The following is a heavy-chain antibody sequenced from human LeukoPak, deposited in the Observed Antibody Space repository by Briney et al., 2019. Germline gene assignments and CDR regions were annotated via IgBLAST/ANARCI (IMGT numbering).Heavy chain of an antibody. CDR2: IYHSGRT. Sequence: PSETLSLTCTVSGYSISSGYYWGWIRQPPGKGLEWIGSIYHSGRTYYNPSLKSRVTISVDTSKNQFSLKLSSVTAADTAVYYCARVICSGGSCRFDYWGQGTLVTVSS. CDR1: GYSISSGYY. D-gene: IGHD2-15*01. CDR3: ARVICSGGSCRFDY. V-gene: IGHV4-38-2*02. J-gene: IGHJ4*02.